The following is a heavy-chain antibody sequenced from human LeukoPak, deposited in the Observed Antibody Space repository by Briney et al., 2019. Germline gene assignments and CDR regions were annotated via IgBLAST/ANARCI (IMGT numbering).Heavy chain of an antibody. CDR3: CKVVRGKNFFES. J-gene: IGHJ4*02. D-gene: IGHD6-6*01. Sequence: KSGGSLRLSCVASGFTLNNAWMSWVRQAPGKGLEWVGHIKGNNDGGTTDHAPPVKGRFTISRDDSKNTLSLQMNSLKTEDTAVYYCCKVVRGKNFFESWGQGTLVAVSS. CDR1: GFTLNNAW. V-gene: IGHV3-15*01. CDR2: IKGNNDGGTT.